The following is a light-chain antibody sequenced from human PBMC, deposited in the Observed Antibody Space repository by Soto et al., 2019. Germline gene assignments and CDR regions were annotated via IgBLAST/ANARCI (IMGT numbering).Light chain of an antibody. Sequence: DIQMTQSPSTLSGSVGDRVTITCRASQTISSWLAWYQQKPGKAPKLLIYKASTLKSVVPSRFSGSGSGTEFTLKISSLQDDAFATYYCQHYTSYSEAFGQGTKVELK. CDR3: QHYTSYSEA. CDR1: QTISSW. CDR2: KAS. V-gene: IGKV1-5*03. J-gene: IGKJ1*01.